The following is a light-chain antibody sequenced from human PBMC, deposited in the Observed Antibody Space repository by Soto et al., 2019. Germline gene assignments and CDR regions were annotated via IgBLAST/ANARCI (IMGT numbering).Light chain of an antibody. V-gene: IGKV3-11*01. J-gene: IGKJ4*01. CDR1: QSAGNF. CDR3: QQRSDWPLT. Sequence: EIVLTQSPATLSLSPGERATLSCRASQSAGNFLVWYQQKHGQAPRLLIYDASNRATDIPARFSGSGSGTDFTLTISSLEHEDFAVYYCQQRSDWPLTFGGGTKVDFK. CDR2: DAS.